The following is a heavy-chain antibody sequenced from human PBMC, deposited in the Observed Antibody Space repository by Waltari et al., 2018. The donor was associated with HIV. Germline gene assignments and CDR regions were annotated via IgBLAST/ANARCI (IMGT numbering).Heavy chain of an antibody. Sequence: QVQLQESGPGLVKPSETLSLSCSVSGDSINSYYLSWIRQPAGKGLVWLGRIYTSGSTNDNPSLNTRVTMAVDASKNQFSLKLNSVTAADTAVYYCARLTGFYGSDGGYFDYWGQGILVTVSS. D-gene: IGHD2-15*01. J-gene: IGHJ4*02. CDR2: IYTSGST. CDR1: GDSINSYY. CDR3: ARLTGFYGSDGGYFDY. V-gene: IGHV4-4*07.